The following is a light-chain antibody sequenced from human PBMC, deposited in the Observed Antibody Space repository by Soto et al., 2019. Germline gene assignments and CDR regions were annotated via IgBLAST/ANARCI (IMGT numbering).Light chain of an antibody. CDR2: EVS. Sequence: QSVLTQPASVSGSPGQSITISCTGTSSDVGSYNLVSWYQQHPGKAPKLMIYEVSKRPSGVSNRFSGSKSGNRASLTISGLQAEDEADYYCCSYAGSSTLFGGGTKLTVL. CDR3: CSYAGSSTL. CDR1: SSDVGSYNL. V-gene: IGLV2-23*02. J-gene: IGLJ2*01.